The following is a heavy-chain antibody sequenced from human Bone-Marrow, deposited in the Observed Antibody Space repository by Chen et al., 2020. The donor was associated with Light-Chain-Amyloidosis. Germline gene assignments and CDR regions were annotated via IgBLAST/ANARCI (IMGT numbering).Heavy chain of an antibody. D-gene: IGHD3-16*01. Sequence: EVQLVESGGGLVQPGESLRLSCAASGISFSNNWMSWVRQAPGKGLEWVANVQGDGSDKYYVDSVKGRFTIYRDNAKNSLYLQMNSLRAEDTAVDYCTTEYLGAYDYWGQGTLLTVSS. J-gene: IGHJ4*02. CDR3: TTEYLGAYDY. CDR2: VQGDGSDK. V-gene: IGHV3-7*05. CDR1: GISFSNNW.